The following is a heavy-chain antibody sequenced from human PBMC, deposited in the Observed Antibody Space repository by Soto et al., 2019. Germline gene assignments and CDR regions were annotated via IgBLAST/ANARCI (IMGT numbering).Heavy chain of an antibody. CDR3: ARVLGDIESYNWFDP. J-gene: IGHJ5*02. Sequence: GASVKVSCKASCYTFTSYGISLWRQAPGQGLEWMGWISAYNGNTNYAQKLQGRVTMTTDTSTSTAYMELRSLRSDDTAVYYCARVLGDIESYNWFDPWGQGTPVTVSS. CDR2: ISAYNGNT. CDR1: CYTFTSYG. V-gene: IGHV1-18*01. D-gene: IGHD2-15*01.